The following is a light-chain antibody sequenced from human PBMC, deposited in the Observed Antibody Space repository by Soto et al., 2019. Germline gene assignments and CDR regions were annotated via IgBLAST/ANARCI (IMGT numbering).Light chain of an antibody. V-gene: IGKV1-5*03. J-gene: IGKJ1*01. CDR1: QSISKW. CDR2: ETS. Sequence: DVQMTHAPSSISASVGDRVTITGRASQSISKWLAWYQQKPGRAPKLLIFETSSLEDGVPSRLSGSGTGTEFSLTITNIKPDDFATYYCQQYKDYWTFGHGTKVDIK. CDR3: QQYKDYWT.